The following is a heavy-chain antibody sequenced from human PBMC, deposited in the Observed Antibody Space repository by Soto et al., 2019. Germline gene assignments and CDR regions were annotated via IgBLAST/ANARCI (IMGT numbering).Heavy chain of an antibody. CDR2: ISYDGSNK. D-gene: IGHD5-18*01. V-gene: IGHV3-30-3*01. CDR1: GFTFSSYA. J-gene: IGHJ4*02. Sequence: QVQLVESGGGVVQPGRSLRLSCAASGFTFSSYAMHWVRQAPGKGLEWVAVISYDGSNKYYADSVKGRFTISRDNSKNTLYLQMNSLRAEDTAVYYCARAAWIQLWQLDYWGQGTLVTVSS. CDR3: ARAAWIQLWQLDY.